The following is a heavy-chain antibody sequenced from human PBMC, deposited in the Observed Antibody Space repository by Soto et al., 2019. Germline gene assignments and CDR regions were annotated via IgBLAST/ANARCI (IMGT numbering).Heavy chain of an antibody. V-gene: IGHV3-23*01. CDR2: ISGSGGST. CDR3: SRYSYVPYPYNYYYYGMDV. Sequence: GGSLRLSCAASGFTFSSYAMSWVRQAPGKGLEWVSAISGSGGSTYYADSVKGRCTISRDNSKNTLYLQMNSLRAEDTAVYYCSRYSYVPYPYNYYYYGMDVWGQGTTVTVSS. D-gene: IGHD5-18*01. CDR1: GFTFSSYA. J-gene: IGHJ6*02.